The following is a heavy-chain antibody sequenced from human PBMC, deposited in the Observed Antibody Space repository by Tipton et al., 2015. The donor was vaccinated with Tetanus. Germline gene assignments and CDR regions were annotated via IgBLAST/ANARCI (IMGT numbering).Heavy chain of an antibody. D-gene: IGHD2-2*02. CDR3: AKSLYGGTDY. CDR1: GDSMTKYY. Sequence: LSLTCTVSGDSMTKYYWSWIRQPPGKGLEWVSGISGSGGTTNYADSVKGRFTISRDNPKNTLYLQMNSLRAEDTAVYYCAKSLYGGTDYWGQGTLVTVSS. CDR2: ISGSGGTT. J-gene: IGHJ4*02. V-gene: IGHV3-23*01.